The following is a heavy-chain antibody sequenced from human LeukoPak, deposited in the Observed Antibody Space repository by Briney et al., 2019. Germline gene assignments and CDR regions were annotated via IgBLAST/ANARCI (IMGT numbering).Heavy chain of an antibody. V-gene: IGHV3-7*01. CDR3: AREGAAAGPYYYYYMDV. D-gene: IGHD6-13*01. CDR1: GFTVSSNY. Sequence: PGGSLRLSCAASGFTVSSNYMSWVRQAPGKGLEWVANTKQDGSEKYYVDSVKGRFTISRDNAKNSLYLQMNSLRAEDTAVYYCAREGAAAGPYYYYYMDVWGKGTTVTVSS. CDR2: TKQDGSEK. J-gene: IGHJ6*03.